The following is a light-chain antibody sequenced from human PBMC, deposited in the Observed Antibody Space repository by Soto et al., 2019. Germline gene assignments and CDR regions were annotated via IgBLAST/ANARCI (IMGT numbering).Light chain of an antibody. V-gene: IGKV3-15*01. CDR2: GAS. CDR3: QQTYTTPEIT. CDR1: QSVSSN. Sequence: EIVMTQSPATLSVSPGERATLSCRTSQSVSSNLAWYQQQPGQAPRLLSYGASTRATGFPARFSGSGSGTEFTLTISSLQSEDFAIYYCQQTYTTPEITFGQGTRLEIK. J-gene: IGKJ5*01.